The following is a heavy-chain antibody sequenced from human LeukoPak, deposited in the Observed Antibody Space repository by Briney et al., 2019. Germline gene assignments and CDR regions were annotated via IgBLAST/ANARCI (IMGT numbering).Heavy chain of an antibody. J-gene: IGHJ6*03. D-gene: IGHD2-2*01. Sequence: SETLSLTCTVSGGSISSSSYYWGWIRQPPGKGLEWIGSIYYSRSTYYNPSLKSRVTISVDTSKNQFSLKLSSVTAADTAVYYCARLGYCSSTSCYVPFLDYMDVWGKGTTVTVSS. V-gene: IGHV4-39*01. CDR2: IYYSRST. CDR1: GGSISSSSYY. CDR3: ARLGYCSSTSCYVPFLDYMDV.